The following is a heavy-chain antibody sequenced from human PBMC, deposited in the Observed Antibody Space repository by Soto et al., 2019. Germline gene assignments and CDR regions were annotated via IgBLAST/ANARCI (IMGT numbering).Heavy chain of an antibody. D-gene: IGHD6-6*01. CDR3: VIPTRSVRGMGV. CDR1: GFTFSNFW. Sequence: AGGSLRLSCAASGFTFSNFWMSWARQAPGKGLEWVANIKGDGSVTQYVASVEGRFTISRDNAKYSLYLQMNSPRVEDTALYYCVIPTRSVRGMGVWGQGTTVTVSS. J-gene: IGHJ6*02. V-gene: IGHV3-7*03. CDR2: IKGDGSVT.